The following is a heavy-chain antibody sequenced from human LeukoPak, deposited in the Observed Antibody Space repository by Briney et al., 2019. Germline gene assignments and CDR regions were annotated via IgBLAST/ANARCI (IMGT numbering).Heavy chain of an antibody. CDR1: GYTFTGYY. CDR2: INPNSGGT. V-gene: IGHV1-2*02. CDR3: ARDRGLRAYYFDY. J-gene: IGHJ4*02. Sequence: ASVKVSCKASGYTFTGYYMHWVRQAPGQGLEWMGWINPNSGGTNYAQKFQGRVTMTRDRSISTAYMELSRLRSDDTAVYYCARDRGLRAYYFDYWGQGTLVTVSS. D-gene: IGHD3-10*01.